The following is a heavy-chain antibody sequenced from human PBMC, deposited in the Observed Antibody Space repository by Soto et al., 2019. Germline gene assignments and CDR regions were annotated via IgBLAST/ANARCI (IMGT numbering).Heavy chain of an antibody. D-gene: IGHD6-6*01. CDR2: IYYSGST. V-gene: IGHV4-61*01. CDR3: AGGTAARPVDYYGMDV. CDR1: GLTSSYGSYS. J-gene: IGHJ6*02. Sequence: SEALSVNCSVSGLTSSYGSYSWSWIRQPPGKGLEWIGYIYYSGSTNYNPSLKSRVTISVDTSKNQFSLKLSSVTAADTAVYYCAGGTAARPVDYYGMDVWGQGTTVTVSS.